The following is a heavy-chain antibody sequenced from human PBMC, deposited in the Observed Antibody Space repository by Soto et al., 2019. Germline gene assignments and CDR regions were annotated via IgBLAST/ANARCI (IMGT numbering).Heavy chain of an antibody. CDR2: INPNSGGT. CDR1: GYTFTGYY. D-gene: IGHD1-26*01. Sequence: QVQLVQSGAEVKKHGASVKVSCKASGYTFTGYYMHWVRQAPGQGLEWMGWINPNSGGTNYAQKFQGWVTMTRDTSISTAYMELSRLRSDDTAVYYCARDSAVGATGWPAYYYYGMDVWGQGTTVTVSS. CDR3: ARDSAVGATGWPAYYYYGMDV. J-gene: IGHJ6*02. V-gene: IGHV1-2*04.